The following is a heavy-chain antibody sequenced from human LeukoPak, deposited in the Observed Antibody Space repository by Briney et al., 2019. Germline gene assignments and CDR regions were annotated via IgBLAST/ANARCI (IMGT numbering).Heavy chain of an antibody. D-gene: IGHD1-7*01. J-gene: IGHJ6*03. CDR3: ARGLTGTYYYYYYYMDV. CDR1: GGSFSGYY. CDR2: INHSGST. Sequence: SETLSLTCAVYGGSFSGYYWSGIRQPPGKGLEWIGEINHSGSTNYNPSLKSRVTISVDTSKNQFSLKLSSVTAADTAVYYCARGLTGTYYYYYYYMDVWGKGTAVTVSS. V-gene: IGHV4-34*01.